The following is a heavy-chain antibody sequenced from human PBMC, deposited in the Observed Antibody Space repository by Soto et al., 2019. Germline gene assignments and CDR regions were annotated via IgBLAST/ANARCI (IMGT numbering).Heavy chain of an antibody. D-gene: IGHD6-13*01. Sequence: QVQLVQSGAEVKKPGASVKVSCKASGFTFTSYGISWVRQAPGQGLEWLGWVSAYNGNTNYEQKLQGRVTMTTDTSPSTAYMELRSLRSDDTAGYSAARESSSSCHDYWGQGTLVTVSS. J-gene: IGHJ4*02. CDR1: GFTFTSYG. V-gene: IGHV1-18*01. CDR2: VSAYNGNT. CDR3: ARESSSSCHDY.